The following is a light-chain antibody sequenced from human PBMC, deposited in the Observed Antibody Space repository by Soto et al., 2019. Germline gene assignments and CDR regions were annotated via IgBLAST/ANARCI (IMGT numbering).Light chain of an antibody. CDR2: NTD. CDR3: TAWADSLNGHV. CDR1: SSNIGGNV. V-gene: IGLV1-44*01. Sequence: QSVLTQPPSVSGTPGQRVTISCSGSSSNIGGNVVNWYQQLPGTAPRLLMYNTDQRPSGVPDRFSGSKSGTSASLAISGLQSEDEADYYCTAWADSLNGHVFGTGTKVTVL. J-gene: IGLJ1*01.